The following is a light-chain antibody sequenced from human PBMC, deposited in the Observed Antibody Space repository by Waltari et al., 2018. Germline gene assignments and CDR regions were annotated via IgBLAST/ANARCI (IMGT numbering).Light chain of an antibody. V-gene: IGLV2-23*01. J-gene: IGLJ2*01. CDR2: EAT. Sequence: QSALTQPASVYGSPGQSVPISCTGTYYDIGIYDLVSWYQQYPGKAPRRIIYEATSRPSWVSNRFSASKSGNTASLTISGLQTEDEAHYYCCSYAGENTMIFGGGTRLTVL. CDR1: YYDIGIYDL. CDR3: CSYAGENTMI.